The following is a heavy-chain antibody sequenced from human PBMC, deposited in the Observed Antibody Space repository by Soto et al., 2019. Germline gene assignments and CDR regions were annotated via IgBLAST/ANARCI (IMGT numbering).Heavy chain of an antibody. V-gene: IGHV1-2*02. CDR2: INPNSGGT. D-gene: IGHD5-18*01. J-gene: IGHJ5*02. CDR3: ARMASFGSLNWFDP. Sequence: ASVKVSCKASGYTFTGYYMHWVRQAPGQGLEWMGWINPNSGGTNYAQKFQGRVTMTRNISIATAYMELSSLRSEDTDIYYCARMASFGSLNWFDPWGQGTLVTVSS. CDR1: GYTFTGYY.